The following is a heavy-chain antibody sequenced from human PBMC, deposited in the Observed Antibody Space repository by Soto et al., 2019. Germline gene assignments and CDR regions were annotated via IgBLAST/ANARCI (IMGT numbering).Heavy chain of an antibody. CDR2: ISYDGSNK. CDR1: GFTFSSYA. V-gene: IGHV3-30-3*01. CDR3: AKVAAAKYYYYGMDV. J-gene: IGHJ6*02. Sequence: QVQLVESGGGVVQPGRSLRLSCAASGFTFSSYAMHWVRQAPGKGLEWVAVISYDGSNKYYADSVKGRFTISRDNSKNTLYLQMNSLRAEDTAVYYCAKVAAAKYYYYGMDVWGQGTTVTVSS. D-gene: IGHD6-13*01.